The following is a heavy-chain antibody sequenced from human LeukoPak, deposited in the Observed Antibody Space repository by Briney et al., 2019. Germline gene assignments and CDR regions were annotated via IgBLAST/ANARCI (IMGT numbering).Heavy chain of an antibody. Sequence: GSLRLSCAASAFSFSSYSMTWVRQAPGKGLEWVSSIWSSSRNIYYADSVKGRFTISRDDSKNTLYLQMNSLRAEDTAVYYCAKILRVGATLDYWGQGTLVTVSS. J-gene: IGHJ4*02. CDR2: IWSSSRNI. CDR3: AKILRVGATLDY. D-gene: IGHD1-26*01. V-gene: IGHV3-21*04. CDR1: AFSFSSYS.